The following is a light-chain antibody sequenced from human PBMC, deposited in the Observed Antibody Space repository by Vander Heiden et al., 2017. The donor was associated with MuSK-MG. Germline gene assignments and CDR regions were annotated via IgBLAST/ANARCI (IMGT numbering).Light chain of an antibody. V-gene: IGLV1-44*01. Sequence: QSVLTQPTSASGTPGQRVTISCSGRSSNIGNNIVSWYQQFPGTAPNLLIFINTHRPSGVPARFSGSRSGTSASLAISGLQSEDEADYYCAAWDDSLNGWVFGGGTKLTVL. J-gene: IGLJ3*02. CDR3: AAWDDSLNGWV. CDR2: INT. CDR1: SSNIGNNI.